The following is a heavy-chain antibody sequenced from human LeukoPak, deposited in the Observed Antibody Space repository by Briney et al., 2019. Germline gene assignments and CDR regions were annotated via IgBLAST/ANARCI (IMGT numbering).Heavy chain of an antibody. Sequence: GGSLRLSCAASGFTFSSYEMNWVRQATGKGLEWVSAIGTTDDTYYPGSKKGRFTISRENAKNSLYLQMNSLTAGDTAVYYCARVFKAVDGPWSSDLWGGGILVTVFS. J-gene: IGHJ2*01. V-gene: IGHV3-13*01. CDR3: ARVFKAVDGPWSSDL. CDR1: GFTFSSYE. CDR2: IGTTDDT. D-gene: IGHD3-3*01.